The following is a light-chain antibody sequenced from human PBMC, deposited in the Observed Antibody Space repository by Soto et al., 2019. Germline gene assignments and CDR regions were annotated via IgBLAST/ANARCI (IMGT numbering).Light chain of an antibody. CDR1: QSVTSSF. J-gene: IGKJ2*01. Sequence: EIVLTQSPGTLSLSPGERATLSCRASQSVTSSFLAWYQQKFGQAPRLLIHGASNRASGIPDRFSGSGSGTDCTLTISRLEPEDFAVYYCQLYGASPPVYTFGQGTKLQIK. CDR2: GAS. V-gene: IGKV3-20*01. CDR3: QLYGASPPVYT.